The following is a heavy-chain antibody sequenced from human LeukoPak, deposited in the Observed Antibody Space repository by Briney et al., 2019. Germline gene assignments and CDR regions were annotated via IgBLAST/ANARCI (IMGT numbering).Heavy chain of an antibody. CDR3: ARVTEWEKNPEHIDY. J-gene: IGHJ4*02. CDR1: GYTFTGYY. CDR2: ISARNGKT. V-gene: IGHV1-18*04. D-gene: IGHD1-26*01. Sequence: ASLKVSCKASGYTFTGYYMHWVRQAPGQGLEWMGWISARNGKTNYAQKVQGRITMTRDTSATTPYMELSSLRSDDTAVYYCARVTEWEKNPEHIDYWGQGTLVTVSS.